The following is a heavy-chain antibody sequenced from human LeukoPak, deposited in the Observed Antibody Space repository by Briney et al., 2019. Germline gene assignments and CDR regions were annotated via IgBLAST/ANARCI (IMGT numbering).Heavy chain of an antibody. CDR2: MSGDATST. V-gene: IGHV3-23*01. CDR1: GFTFSSYA. CDR3: AKRTSGSSWYSSDS. J-gene: IGHJ4*02. Sequence: EAGGSLRLSCAASGFTFSSYAMSWVRQAPGKGLEWVSTMSGDATSTYYADSVKGRFTISRDNSKTTLFLQMNSLRAEDMAVYYCAKRTSGSSWYSSDSWGQGTLVTVSS. D-gene: IGHD6-13*01.